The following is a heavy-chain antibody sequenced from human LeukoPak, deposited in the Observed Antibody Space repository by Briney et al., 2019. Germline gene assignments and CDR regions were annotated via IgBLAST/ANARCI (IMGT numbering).Heavy chain of an antibody. D-gene: IGHD3/OR15-3a*01. J-gene: IGHJ4*02. CDR1: GFPFSVYE. CDR2: ITSSGGTI. CDR3: ARDRLRIFGLVTYMFDY. V-gene: IGHV3-48*03. Sequence: GGSLRLSCAVSGFPFSVYEMNWVRQAPGKGLEWVSYITSSGGTIYYADSVKGRFTISRDNAKNSLYLQMNSLRAEDTAVYYCARDRLRIFGLVTYMFDYWGQGTLVTVSS.